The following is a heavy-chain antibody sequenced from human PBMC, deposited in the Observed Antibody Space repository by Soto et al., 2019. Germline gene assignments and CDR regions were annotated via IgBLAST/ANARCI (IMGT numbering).Heavy chain of an antibody. CDR1: GFTFSSYG. Sequence: QVQLVESGGGVVQPGRSLRLSCAASGFTFSSYGMHWVRQAPGKGLEWVAVISYDGSNKYYADSVKGRFTISRDNSNNTLYLQRKSLRAEDAAVYYCAKDADSGSWIFDYWGQGTLVTVSS. V-gene: IGHV3-30*18. CDR2: ISYDGSNK. D-gene: IGHD1-26*01. J-gene: IGHJ4*02. CDR3: AKDADSGSWIFDY.